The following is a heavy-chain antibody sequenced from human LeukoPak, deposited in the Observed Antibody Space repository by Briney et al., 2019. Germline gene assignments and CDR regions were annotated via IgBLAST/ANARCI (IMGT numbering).Heavy chain of an antibody. D-gene: IGHD1-26*01. V-gene: IGHV1-69*13. J-gene: IGHJ4*02. CDR2: IIPIFGTA. Sequence: ASVKVSCKASGGTFSSYAFSWVRQAPGQGLEWMGGIIPIFGTANYAQKFQGRVTITADESTSTAFMELSSLRSEDTAVYYCARGVRNSGSYYVDYWGQGTPVTVSS. CDR1: GGTFSSYA. CDR3: ARGVRNSGSYYVDY.